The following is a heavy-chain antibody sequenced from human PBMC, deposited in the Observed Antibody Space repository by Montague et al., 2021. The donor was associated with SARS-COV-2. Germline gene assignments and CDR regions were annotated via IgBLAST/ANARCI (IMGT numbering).Heavy chain of an antibody. V-gene: IGHV3-33*01. Sequence: SLRLSCAASGFTFSSFGMHWVRQAPGKGLEWVAALWYDGGNKYYADSVKGRFTISRDNSKNTLYLQMNSLRAEDTAVYYCARELRGFSTSWYALDSWGQGTLVTVPP. J-gene: IGHJ4*02. D-gene: IGHD6-13*01. CDR2: LWYDGGNK. CDR1: GFTFSSFG. CDR3: ARELRGFSTSWYALDS.